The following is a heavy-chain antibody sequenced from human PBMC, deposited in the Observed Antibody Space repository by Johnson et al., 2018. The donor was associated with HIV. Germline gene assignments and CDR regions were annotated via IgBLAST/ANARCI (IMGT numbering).Heavy chain of an antibody. Sequence: EQLVESGGGVARPGGSLRLSCAASGFTFNDYDMSWVRQVPGKGLEWVSGINWNGGGTGYADSVKGRFTISRDNAKNSLYLQMNSLRAEDTAVYYCARLRAEAQFDAFDIWGQGTMVTVSS. J-gene: IGHJ3*02. CDR1: GFTFNDYD. D-gene: IGHD5-24*01. CDR2: INWNGGGT. V-gene: IGHV3-20*04. CDR3: ARLRAEAQFDAFDI.